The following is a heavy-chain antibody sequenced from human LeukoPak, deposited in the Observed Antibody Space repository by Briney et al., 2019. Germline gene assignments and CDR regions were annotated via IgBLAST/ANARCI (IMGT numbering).Heavy chain of an antibody. CDR2: IWFDGSEK. CDR3: ARDPTHSGNRHGYF. J-gene: IGHJ4*02. D-gene: IGHD6-13*01. CDR1: GFTFNSYG. V-gene: IGHV3-33*01. Sequence: GRSLILSCEASGFTFNSYGMHRVRQAPGKGLEWVAAIWFDGSEKYHADSVKGRFTISRDNSKSTLYLQMNSLRVEDTAVYYCARDPTHSGNRHGYFWGQGTLVTVSS.